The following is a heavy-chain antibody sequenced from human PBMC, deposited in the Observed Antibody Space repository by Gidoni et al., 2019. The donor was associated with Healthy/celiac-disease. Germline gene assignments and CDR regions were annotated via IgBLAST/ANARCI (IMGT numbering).Heavy chain of an antibody. CDR3: ARASGPLDY. V-gene: IGHV3-33*01. CDR2: IWYDGSNN. J-gene: IGHJ4*02. CDR1: GFTFSSYG. Sequence: QVQLGESGGGVVQHGRSLRRSCAASGFTFSSYGMHWVRQAPGKGLEWVAVIWYDGSNNYYADSVKGRFTISRDNSKNTLYLQMNSLRAEDTAVYYCARASGPLDYWGQGTLVTVSS.